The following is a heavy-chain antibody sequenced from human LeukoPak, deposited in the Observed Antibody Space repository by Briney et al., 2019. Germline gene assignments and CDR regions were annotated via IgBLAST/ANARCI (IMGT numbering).Heavy chain of an antibody. CDR1: GYTFTSYG. Sequence: ASVKVSCKASGYTFTSYGISWVRQAPGQGLEWMGWISAHDGGTNYALKLQDRVTMATDTSTSTDHMELRGLRSDDTAVYYCAIRSTLYSSGWFYFDYWGQGTLVTVSS. D-gene: IGHD6-19*01. CDR2: ISAHDGGT. V-gene: IGHV1-18*01. J-gene: IGHJ4*02. CDR3: AIRSTLYSSGWFYFDY.